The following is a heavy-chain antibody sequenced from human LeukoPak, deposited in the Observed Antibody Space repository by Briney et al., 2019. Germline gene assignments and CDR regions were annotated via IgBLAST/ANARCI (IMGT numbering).Heavy chain of an antibody. J-gene: IGHJ4*02. D-gene: IGHD6-19*01. CDR2: INPNSGGT. V-gene: IGHV1-2*02. CDR3: ARAVAGTRPEDY. Sequence: ASVKVSCKASGYSFTGYYMHWVRQAPGQGLEWMGWINPNSGGTNYAQKFQGRVTMTRDTSISTAYMELSRLRSDDTAVYYCARAVAGTRPEDYWGQGTLVTVSS. CDR1: GYSFTGYY.